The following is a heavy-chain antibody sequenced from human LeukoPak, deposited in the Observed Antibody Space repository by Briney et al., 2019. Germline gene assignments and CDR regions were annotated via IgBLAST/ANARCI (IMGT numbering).Heavy chain of an antibody. CDR1: GYTFTSYY. J-gene: IGHJ4*02. V-gene: IGHV1-46*01. CDR3: ARRSGEQWLVRRGAPLDY. CDR2: INPSGGST. D-gene: IGHD6-19*01. Sequence: AASVKVSCKASGYTFTSYYMHWVRQAPGQGLEWMGIINPSGGSTSYAQKFQGRVTMTRDTSTSTVYMELSSLRSEDTAVYYCARRSGEQWLVRRGAPLDYWGQGTLVTVSS.